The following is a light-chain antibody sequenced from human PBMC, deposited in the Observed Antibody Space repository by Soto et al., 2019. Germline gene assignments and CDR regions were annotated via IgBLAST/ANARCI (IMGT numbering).Light chain of an antibody. CDR1: QSVNIY. Sequence: EIVMTQSPATLSLSPLERSTLSFISIQSVNIYLAWYQQKPGQAPRLLIFGASSRATGIPARFSGSGSGTEFTLTISSLQSEDFAVYYCQQYSNWPPITFGQGTRLEIK. CDR3: QQYSNWPPIT. J-gene: IGKJ5*01. V-gene: IGKV3D-15*01. CDR2: GAS.